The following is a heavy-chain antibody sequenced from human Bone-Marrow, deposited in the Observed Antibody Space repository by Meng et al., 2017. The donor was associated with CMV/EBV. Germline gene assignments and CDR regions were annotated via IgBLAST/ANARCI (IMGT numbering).Heavy chain of an antibody. CDR3: ARQYLQLWFGGNYYGMDV. J-gene: IGHJ6*02. CDR2: IDWDDDK. CDR1: GFSLSTIGMC. V-gene: IGHV2-70*20. D-gene: IGHD3-10*01. Sequence: GLTLEKPTQTLTLTCTFSGFSLSTIGMCVSWVRQPPGKALEWLALIDWDDDKYYSTSLKTRLTISKDTSKNQVVLTMTNMDPVDTATYYCARQYLQLWFGGNYYGMDVWGQGTTGTVSS.